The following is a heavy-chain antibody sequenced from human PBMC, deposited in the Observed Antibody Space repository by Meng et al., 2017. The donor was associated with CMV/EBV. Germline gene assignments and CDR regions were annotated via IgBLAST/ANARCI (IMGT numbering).Heavy chain of an antibody. CDR2: ISGSDDYT. CDR1: GFAFSSYA. J-gene: IGHJ4*02. V-gene: IGHV3-23*01. Sequence: GESLKISCAASGFAFSSYAMSWVRQAPGKGLEWVSHISGSDDYTYYADFVRGRFTISRDNPKNTLYLQMSSLRAEDTAVYYCAKAAGPPNFDCWGQGTLVTVSS. D-gene: IGHD2-8*01. CDR3: AKAAGPPNFDC.